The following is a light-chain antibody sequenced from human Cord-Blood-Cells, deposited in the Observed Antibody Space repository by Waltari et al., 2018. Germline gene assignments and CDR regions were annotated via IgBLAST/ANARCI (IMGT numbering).Light chain of an antibody. CDR2: KVS. CDR1: QSIVYSDGNTY. V-gene: IGKV2-30*01. J-gene: IGKJ2*01. Sequence: DVVMNQSPLSLPVTLGQPASISCRSSQSIVYSDGNTYLNWFQQRPGQSPRRLIYKVSSRDSGGQDRFSGSGSGTDFTLKISRLEAEDVGVYYCMQGTHWPPYTFGQGTKLEIK. CDR3: MQGTHWPPYT.